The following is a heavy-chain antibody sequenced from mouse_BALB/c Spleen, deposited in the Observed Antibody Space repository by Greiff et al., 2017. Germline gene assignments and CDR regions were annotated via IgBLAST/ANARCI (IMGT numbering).Heavy chain of an antibody. V-gene: IGHV1-18*01. Sequence: EVQLQQSGPELVKPGASVKIPCKASGYTFTDYNMDWVKQSHGKSLEWIGDINPNNGGTIYNQKFKGKATLTVDKSSSTAYMELRSLTSEDTAVYYYARRGYGNYAMDYWGQGTSVTVSS. D-gene: IGHD2-1*01. CDR3: ARRGYGNYAMDY. J-gene: IGHJ4*01. CDR1: GYTFTDYN. CDR2: INPNNGGT.